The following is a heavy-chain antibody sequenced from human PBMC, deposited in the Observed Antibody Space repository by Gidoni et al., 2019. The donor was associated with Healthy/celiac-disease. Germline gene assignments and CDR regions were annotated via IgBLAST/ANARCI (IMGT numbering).Heavy chain of an antibody. CDR2: INHSGST. V-gene: IGHV4-34*01. J-gene: IGHJ4*02. Sequence: VQLQPWGAGLLKPSEPLSLTCAFYGGSFSGYYLTWIRQPPGKGLEWIGEINHSGSTNYNPSRKSRVNISVDTSKNQLSLKLSSVTAADTAVYYCARKVPYDFWSGCRLARADDFDYWGQGTLVTVSS. CDR3: ARKVPYDFWSGCRLARADDFDY. D-gene: IGHD3-3*01. CDR1: GGSFSGYY.